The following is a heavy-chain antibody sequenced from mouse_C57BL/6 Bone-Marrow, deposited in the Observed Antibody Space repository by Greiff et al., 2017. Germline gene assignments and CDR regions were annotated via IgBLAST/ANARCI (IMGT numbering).Heavy chain of an antibody. J-gene: IGHJ1*03. D-gene: IGHD1-1*01. V-gene: IGHV3-6*01. CDR3: ASDRYYGSSDWYFDV. Sequence: VQLKESGPGLVKPSQSLSLTCSVTGYSITSGYYWNWIRQFPGNKLEWMGYISYDGSNNYNPSLKNRISITRDTSKNQFFLKLNSVTTEDTATYYCASDRYYGSSDWYFDVWGTGTTVTVSS. CDR2: ISYDGSN. CDR1: GYSITSGYY.